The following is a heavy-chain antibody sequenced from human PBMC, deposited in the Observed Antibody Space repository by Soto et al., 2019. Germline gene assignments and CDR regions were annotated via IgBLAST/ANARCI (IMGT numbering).Heavy chain of an antibody. Sequence: SETLSLTCTVSGGSISSYYWSWIRQPPGKGLEWIGYIYYSGSTNYNPSLKSRVTISVDTSKNQFSLKLSSVTAADTAVYYCARADCSSTSCYFMDVWGKGTTVTVSS. D-gene: IGHD2-2*01. J-gene: IGHJ6*03. CDR2: IYYSGST. CDR1: GGSISSYY. V-gene: IGHV4-59*08. CDR3: ARADCSSTSCYFMDV.